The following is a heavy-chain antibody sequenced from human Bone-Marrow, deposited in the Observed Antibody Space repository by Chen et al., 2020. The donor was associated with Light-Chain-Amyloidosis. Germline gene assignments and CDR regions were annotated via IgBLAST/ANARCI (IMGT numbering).Heavy chain of an antibody. CDR1: VYTFPNYW. Sequence: EVQLEQSGRVVKKPGESLKISCKGSVYTFPNYWIGWVREMPGKGLEWMGVIYPDDSDARYSPSFEGQVTISADKSITTAYLQWRSLKASDTAMYYCARRRDGYNFDYWGQGTLVTVSS. CDR2: IYPDDSDA. D-gene: IGHD5-12*01. CDR3: ARRRDGYNFDY. J-gene: IGHJ4*02. V-gene: IGHV5-51*01.